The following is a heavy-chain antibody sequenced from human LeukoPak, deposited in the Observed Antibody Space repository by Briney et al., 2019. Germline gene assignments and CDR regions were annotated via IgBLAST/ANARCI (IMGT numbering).Heavy chain of an antibody. CDR3: AAFDSSGYYFDY. J-gene: IGHJ4*02. CDR1: GFTFGDYA. Sequence: GGSLRLSCTASGFTFGDYALSWVRQAPGKGLEWVSVIYSGGSTYYADSVKGRFTISRDNSKNTLYLQMNSLRAEDTAVYYCAAFDSSGYYFDYWGQGTLVTVSS. V-gene: IGHV3-53*01. CDR2: IYSGGST. D-gene: IGHD3-22*01.